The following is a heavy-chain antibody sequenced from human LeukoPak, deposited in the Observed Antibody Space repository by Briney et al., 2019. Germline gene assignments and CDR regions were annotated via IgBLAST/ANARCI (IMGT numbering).Heavy chain of an antibody. CDR2: IGTYNGSA. V-gene: IGHV1-18*01. D-gene: IGHD3-10*01. CDR3: ARDKGRITMVRGVRTLDY. Sequence: ASVKVSCKASGYLFNTYGMNWVRQAPGQGLEWMGWIGTYNGSANYAQKLQGRVTMTTDTSTSTAYMELRSLRSDDTAVYYCARDKGRITMVRGVRTLDYWGQGTLVTVSS. CDR1: GYLFNTYG. J-gene: IGHJ4*02.